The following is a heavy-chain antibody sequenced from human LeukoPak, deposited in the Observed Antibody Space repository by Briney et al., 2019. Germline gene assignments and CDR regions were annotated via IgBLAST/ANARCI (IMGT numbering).Heavy chain of an antibody. CDR1: GFTFSSYE. CDR2: ISSSGSTI. V-gene: IGHV3-48*03. D-gene: IGHD2-2*01. J-gene: IGHJ4*02. Sequence: GGSLRLSCAASGFTFSSYEMNWVRQAPGKGLEWVSYISSSGSTIYYADSVKGRFTISRDNAKDSLYLQMNSLRAEDTAVYYCAREGYCSSTSCSLDYWDQGTLVTVSS. CDR3: AREGYCSSTSCSLDY.